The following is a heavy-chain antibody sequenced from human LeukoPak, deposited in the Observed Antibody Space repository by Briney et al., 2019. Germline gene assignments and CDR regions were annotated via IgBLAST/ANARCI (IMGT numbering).Heavy chain of an antibody. CDR2: IYYSGST. D-gene: IGHD5-18*01. Sequence: SETLSLTCTVSGGSISSYYWSWIRQPPGKGLEWIGYIYYSGSTNYNPSLKSRVTISVDTSKNQFSLKLSSVTAADTAVYYCARDTRGYSYEYYYYYMDVWGKGTTVTVSS. CDR1: GGSISSYY. CDR3: ARDTRGYSYEYYYYYMDV. V-gene: IGHV4-59*12. J-gene: IGHJ6*03.